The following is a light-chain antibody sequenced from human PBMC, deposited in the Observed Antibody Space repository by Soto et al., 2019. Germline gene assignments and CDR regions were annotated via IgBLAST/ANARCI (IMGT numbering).Light chain of an antibody. J-gene: IGKJ1*01. CDR3: QQRSLWQT. Sequence: EIELTQSPATLSLSPGERATISCRASQSVSSYLAWYQHKPGQAPRLLIYDASNRAPGIPARFSGSGSGTDFTLTISSLEPEDLAMYYCQQRSLWQTFGQGTKVEI. CDR2: DAS. CDR1: QSVSSY. V-gene: IGKV3-11*01.